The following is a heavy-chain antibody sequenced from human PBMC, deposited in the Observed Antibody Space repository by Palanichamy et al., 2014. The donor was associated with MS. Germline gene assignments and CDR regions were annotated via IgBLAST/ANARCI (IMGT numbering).Heavy chain of an antibody. CDR2: INTDGSST. Sequence: EVQVVESGEGLVQPGRSLRLSCAASGFTFSNPWMHWVRQAPGKGLVWVSRINTDGSSTTYADSVRGRFTISRDNAKNTLYLQMDSLRGEDTAVYYCAREPSTVTMLDYWGQGTLVTVSS. V-gene: IGHV3-74*01. CDR1: GFTFSNPW. D-gene: IGHD4-17*01. J-gene: IGHJ4*02. CDR3: AREPSTVTMLDY.